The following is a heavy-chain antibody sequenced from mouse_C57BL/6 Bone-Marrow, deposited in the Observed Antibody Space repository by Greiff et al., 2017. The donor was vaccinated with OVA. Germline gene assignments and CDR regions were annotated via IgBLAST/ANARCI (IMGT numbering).Heavy chain of an antibody. CDR2: IDPENGDT. J-gene: IGHJ2*01. Sequence: EVQLQQSGAELVRPGASVKLSCTASGFNIKDDYMHWVRQRPEQGLAWIGWIDPENGDTKYASKFQGNATITADTSSNTAYLHLSSLTSEDTAVYYCTTFYYFDYWGQGTTLTVAS. V-gene: IGHV14-4*01. CDR1: GFNIKDDY. CDR3: TTFYYFDY.